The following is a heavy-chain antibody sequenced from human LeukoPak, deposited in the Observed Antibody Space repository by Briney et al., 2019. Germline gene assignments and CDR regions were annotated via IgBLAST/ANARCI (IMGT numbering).Heavy chain of an antibody. V-gene: IGHV4-4*02. Sequence: SETLSLTCAVSGGSISSSNWWSWVRQPPGKGLEWIGEIYHSGSTNYNPSLKSRVIISVDKSKNQFSLKLSSVTAADTAVYYCARAPGEGGYYFDYWGQGTLVTVSS. CDR1: GGSISSSNW. CDR2: IYHSGST. D-gene: IGHD1-26*01. J-gene: IGHJ4*02. CDR3: ARAPGEGGYYFDY.